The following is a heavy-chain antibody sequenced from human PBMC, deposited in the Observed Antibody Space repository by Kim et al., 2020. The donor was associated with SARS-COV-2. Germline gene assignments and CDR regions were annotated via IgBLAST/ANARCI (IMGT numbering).Heavy chain of an antibody. V-gene: IGHV3-49*03. D-gene: IGHD6-19*01. Sequence: GGSLRLSCTASGFTFGDYAMSWFRQAPGKGLEWVGFIRSKAYGGTTEYAASVKGRFTISRDDSKSIAYLQMNSLKTEDTAVYYCTRERDSSGWGSFDYWGQGTLVTVSS. CDR1: GFTFGDYA. J-gene: IGHJ4*02. CDR2: IRSKAYGGTT. CDR3: TRERDSSGWGSFDY.